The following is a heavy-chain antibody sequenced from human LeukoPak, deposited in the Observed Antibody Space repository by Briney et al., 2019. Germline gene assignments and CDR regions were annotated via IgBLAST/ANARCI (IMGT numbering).Heavy chain of an antibody. J-gene: IGHJ6*03. D-gene: IGHD5/OR15-5a*01. V-gene: IGHV4-61*02. CDR1: PGSMDSGLYY. CDR3: ARETKDIYSPSWGLYDTYYYIDA. Sequence: PSQTLSLTCAVSPGSMDSGLYYWTWIRQPAGKGLEWTGRISNNGGTAYNPSLRSRVTITLDTSNNHLSLKVTSVTAADTAVYYCARETKDIYSPSWGLYDTYYYIDAWGKGTTVTVSS. CDR2: ISNNGGT.